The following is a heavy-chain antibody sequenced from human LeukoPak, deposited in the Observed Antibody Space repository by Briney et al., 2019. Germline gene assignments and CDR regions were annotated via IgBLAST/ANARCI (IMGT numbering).Heavy chain of an antibody. D-gene: IGHD3-22*01. Sequence: GESLKISCKGSGYSFTSYWIGWVRQMPGKGLEWMGIIYPGDSDTRYSPSFQGQVTISADKSISTAYLQWSSLKASDAAMYYCASSGDYYDSSGSRHHFDYWGQGTLVTVSS. CDR2: IYPGDSDT. CDR3: ASSGDYYDSSGSRHHFDY. V-gene: IGHV5-51*01. CDR1: GYSFTSYW. J-gene: IGHJ4*02.